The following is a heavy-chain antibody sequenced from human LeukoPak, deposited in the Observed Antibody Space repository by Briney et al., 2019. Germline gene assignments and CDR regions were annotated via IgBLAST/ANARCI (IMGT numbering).Heavy chain of an antibody. CDR3: ARGVLRFLEWSMGANWFDP. CDR2: ISSGRPTI. CDR1: GFTFSSYG. V-gene: IGHV3-48*04. Sequence: GGSLRLSCAASGFTFSSYGMNWVRQAPGKGLKGGSYISSGRPTINYADSVKGRFNISRDNAKNSLYLQMNSLRAEDTALYHCARGVLRFLEWSMGANWFDPWGQGTLVTVSS. J-gene: IGHJ5*02. D-gene: IGHD3-3*01.